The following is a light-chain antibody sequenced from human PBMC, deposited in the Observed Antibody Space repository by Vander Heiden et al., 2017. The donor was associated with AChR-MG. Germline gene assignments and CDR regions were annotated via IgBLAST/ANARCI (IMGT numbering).Light chain of an antibody. Sequence: DTAMSQSPDPPALPLGERASTNRTSSQNIFYSPNNKSYLAWYQQKVGQPPKLLFYWSFTRESGVPDRFRASGSGTDFTLTISSLQAEDVAVYYCQQYYTNIPAFGQGTRLEIK. V-gene: IGKV4-1*01. CDR3: QQYYTNIPA. J-gene: IGKJ5*01. CDR2: WSF. CDR1: QNIFYSPNNKSY.